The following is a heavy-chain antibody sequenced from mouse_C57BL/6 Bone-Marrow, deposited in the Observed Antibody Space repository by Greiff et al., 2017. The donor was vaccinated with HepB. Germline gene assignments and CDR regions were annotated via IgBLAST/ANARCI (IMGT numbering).Heavy chain of an antibody. V-gene: IGHV1-80*01. Sequence: VHLVESGAELVKPGASVKISCKASGYAFSSYWMNWVKQRPGKGLEWIGQIYPGDGDTNYNGKFKGKATLTADKSSSTAYMQLSSLTSEDSAVYFCARAADGNYLFAYWGQGTLVTVSA. CDR3: ARAADGNYLFAY. J-gene: IGHJ3*01. D-gene: IGHD2-1*01. CDR2: IYPGDGDT. CDR1: GYAFSSYW.